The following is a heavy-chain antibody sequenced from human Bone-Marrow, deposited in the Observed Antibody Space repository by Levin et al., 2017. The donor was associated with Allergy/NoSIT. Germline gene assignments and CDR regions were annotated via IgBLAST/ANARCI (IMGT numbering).Heavy chain of an antibody. V-gene: IGHV3-30-3*01. D-gene: IGHD3-10*01. CDR2: ISYDGSTK. CDR1: GFTFSSFA. CDR3: ARDVRDKYYYGSGSYYSDGNDY. J-gene: IGHJ4*02. Sequence: PGGSLRLSCAASGFTFSSFAMHWVRQAPGKGLEWVAVISYDGSTKYYADSVKGRFTISRDNSKNTLYLQMNSLRAEDTAVYFCARDVRDKYYYGSGSYYSDGNDYWGQGTLVTVSS.